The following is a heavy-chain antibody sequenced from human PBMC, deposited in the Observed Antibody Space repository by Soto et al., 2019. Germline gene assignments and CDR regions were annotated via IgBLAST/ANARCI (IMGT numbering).Heavy chain of an antibody. CDR2: ISSSSTI. J-gene: IGHJ3*02. CDR1: GFTFSSYS. V-gene: IGHV3-48*02. CDR3: ARDRPLNYYDSSGYDAFDI. D-gene: IGHD3-22*01. Sequence: GGSLRLSCAASGFTFSSYSMNWVRQAPGKGLEWVSYISSSSTIYYADSVKGRFTISRDNAKNSLYLQMNSLRDEDTAVYYCARDRPLNYYDSSGYDAFDIWGQGTMFTVSS.